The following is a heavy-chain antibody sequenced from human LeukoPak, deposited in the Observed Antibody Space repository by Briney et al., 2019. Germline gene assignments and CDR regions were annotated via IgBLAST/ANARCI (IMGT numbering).Heavy chain of an antibody. D-gene: IGHD3-10*01. Sequence: ASVKVSCKASGYTFTSYGISWVRQAPGQGLEWMGWISAYNGNTNYAQKFQGRVTITADKSTSTAYMELSSLRSEDTAVYYCARGATGWFGEEGYYMDVWGKGTTVTVSS. CDR1: GYTFTSYG. J-gene: IGHJ6*03. V-gene: IGHV1-18*01. CDR2: ISAYNGNT. CDR3: ARGATGWFGEEGYYMDV.